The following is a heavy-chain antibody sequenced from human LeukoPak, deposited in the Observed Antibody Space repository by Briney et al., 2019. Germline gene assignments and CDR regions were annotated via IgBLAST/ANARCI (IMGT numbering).Heavy chain of an antibody. Sequence: GGSLSLSCPPSGFPFSANPISWVRQAPGRGLEWFSAISGSGGSTYYADSVKGRFTISRDNSKNTLYLQMNSLRAEDTAVYYCANADYDFWSGYNYWGQGTLVTVSS. D-gene: IGHD3-3*01. CDR2: ISGSGGST. CDR1: GFPFSANP. CDR3: ANADYDFWSGYNY. J-gene: IGHJ4*02. V-gene: IGHV3-23*01.